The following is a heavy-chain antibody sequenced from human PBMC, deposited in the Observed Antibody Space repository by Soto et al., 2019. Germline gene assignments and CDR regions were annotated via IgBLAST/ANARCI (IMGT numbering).Heavy chain of an antibody. CDR3: ARGRGYCSGSSCYLGHYYYMDV. CDR2: IVGSTK. CDR1: GFILSDSY. V-gene: IGHV3-11*01. J-gene: IGHJ6*03. Sequence: QVQLVESGGGLVKPGGSLRLSCAASGFILSDSYMSWISQAPGMGLEWVSYIVGSTKYYADSVKGRFTISRDNAKNSLYPQMNSLRAEDTAVYYCARGRGYCSGSSCYLGHYYYMDVWGKGTTVTVSS. D-gene: IGHD2-2*01.